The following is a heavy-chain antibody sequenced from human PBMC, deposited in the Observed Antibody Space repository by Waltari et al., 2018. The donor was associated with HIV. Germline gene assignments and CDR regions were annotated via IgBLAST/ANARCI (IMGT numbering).Heavy chain of an antibody. CDR2: MNPNSGNT. CDR3: SRGLHCTATSCLLYHGMDV. V-gene: IGHV1-8*01. D-gene: IGHD2-2*01. Sequence: QVQLVQSGAEVKKPGASVKVYCKAFGYTFSTYDINWVRQATGQGLEWMGWMNPNSGNTGYAHKFQGRVNMTRNSSIRTAYMELSSLRSDDTAVYYCSRGLHCTATSCLLYHGMDVWGQGTAVSVSS. CDR1: GYTFSTYD. J-gene: IGHJ6*02.